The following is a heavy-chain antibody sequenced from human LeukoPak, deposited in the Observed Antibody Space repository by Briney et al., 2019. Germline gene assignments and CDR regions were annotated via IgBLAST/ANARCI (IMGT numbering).Heavy chain of an antibody. D-gene: IGHD3-22*01. V-gene: IGHV3-15*01. J-gene: IGHJ3*02. CDR3: TTLLLPDAFDI. CDR1: GFTFSNAW. CDR2: IKSKTDGETT. Sequence: GGSLRLSCAASGFTFSNAWMSWVRQAPGKGLEWVGRIKSKTDGETTDYAAPVKGRFTISRDDSKNTLYLQMNSLKTEDTAVYYCTTLLLPDAFDIWGQGTMVTVSS.